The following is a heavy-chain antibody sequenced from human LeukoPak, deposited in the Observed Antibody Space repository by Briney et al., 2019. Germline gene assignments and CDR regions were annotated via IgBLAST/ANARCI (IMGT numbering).Heavy chain of an antibody. CDR2: IYYSGST. J-gene: IGHJ3*01. D-gene: IGHD6-13*01. CDR1: GGSISSYY. Sequence: SETLSLTCTVSGGSISSYYWSWIRQPPGKGLEWIGYIYYSGSTNYNPSLKSRVTISVDTSKNQFSLKLSSVTAADTAVYYCARGGIAVAVSWGQGTMVTVSS. CDR3: ARGGIAVAVS. V-gene: IGHV4-59*01.